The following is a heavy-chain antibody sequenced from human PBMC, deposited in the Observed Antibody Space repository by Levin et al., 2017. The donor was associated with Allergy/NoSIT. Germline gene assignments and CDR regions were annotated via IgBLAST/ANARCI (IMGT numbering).Heavy chain of an antibody. Sequence: KVSCKGSGYSFSSYWIAWVRQMPGKGLEWMGIIYPADSDTRYSPSFQGQVTMSTDKSISTAYLQLSSLKASDTAIYYCAKLISDRYSWFDYWGQGTLVTVSS. D-gene: IGHD1-1*01. CDR1: GYSFSSYW. CDR2: IYPADSDT. V-gene: IGHV5-51*01. J-gene: IGHJ4*02. CDR3: AKLISDRYSWFDY.